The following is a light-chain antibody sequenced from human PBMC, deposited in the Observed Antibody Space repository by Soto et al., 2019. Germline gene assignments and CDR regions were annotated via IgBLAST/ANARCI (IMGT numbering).Light chain of an antibody. V-gene: IGKV1-12*02. CDR2: AAS. CDR3: QQANSFPFT. CDR1: QSITTW. J-gene: IGKJ3*01. Sequence: DIQMTQSPSTLSASVGDRVVITCRASQSITTWLAWYQQKPGKAPKLLIYAASSLQSGVPSRFSGSASGTDFTLSISSLQPEDFATYYCQQANSFPFTFGPGTKVDIK.